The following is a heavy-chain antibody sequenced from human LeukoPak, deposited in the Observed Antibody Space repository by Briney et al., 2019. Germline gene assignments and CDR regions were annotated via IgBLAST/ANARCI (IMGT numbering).Heavy chain of an antibody. Sequence: GESLKISCKGSGYSFTSYWINWVRQTPGEGLEWMGIIYPGDSDTRYSPSFEGQVTFSADKSISTAYLQWSSLKASDTGIYYCARPTGTGHFDYWGQGTLVTVSS. CDR1: GYSFTSYW. V-gene: IGHV5-51*01. CDR2: IYPGDSDT. D-gene: IGHD2-8*02. CDR3: ARPTGTGHFDY. J-gene: IGHJ4*02.